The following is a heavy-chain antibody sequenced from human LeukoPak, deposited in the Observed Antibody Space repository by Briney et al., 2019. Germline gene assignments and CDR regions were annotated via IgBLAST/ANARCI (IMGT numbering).Heavy chain of an antibody. V-gene: IGHV3-66*01. J-gene: IGHJ3*02. CDR2: MYGDGST. CDR1: GFSVSRNF. CDR3: SKSFETSGYYGPDAFET. Sequence: GGSLRLSFAASGFSVSRNFMTWVRQAPGKGLEWVSIMYGDGSTYNADSVKGRFTISRDTSNNTVFLQMNRLRVEDTAVYYCSKSFETSGYYGPDAFETWGQGTMVTVSS. D-gene: IGHD3-22*01.